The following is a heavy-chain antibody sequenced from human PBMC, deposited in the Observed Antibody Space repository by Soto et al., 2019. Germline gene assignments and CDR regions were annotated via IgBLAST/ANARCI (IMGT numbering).Heavy chain of an antibody. V-gene: IGHV1-69*02. J-gene: IGHJ6*03. CDR1: GGTFSSYT. D-gene: IGHD2-15*01. CDR2: IIPILGIA. Sequence: QVQLVQSGAEVKKPGSSVKVSCKASGGTFSSYTISWVRQAPGQGLEWMGRIIPILGIANYAQKFQGRVTITADKSTSTAYMELSSLRSEDTAVYYCAGYCSGGSGYSLDYYYYMDVWGKGTTVTVSS. CDR3: AGYCSGGSGYSLDYYYYMDV.